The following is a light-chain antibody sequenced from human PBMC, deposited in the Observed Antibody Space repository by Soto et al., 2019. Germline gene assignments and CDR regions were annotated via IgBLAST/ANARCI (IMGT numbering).Light chain of an antibody. CDR3: CSYAGSSTLYV. Sequence: QSVLTQPASVSGSPGQSITISCTGTSSDVGSYNLVSWYQQHPGKAPKLMIYEVNKRPSGVSNRFSGSKSGNTASLTISGLQAEDEADYYCCSYAGSSTLYVFGTGTKLT. CDR2: EVN. CDR1: SSDVGSYNL. V-gene: IGLV2-23*02. J-gene: IGLJ1*01.